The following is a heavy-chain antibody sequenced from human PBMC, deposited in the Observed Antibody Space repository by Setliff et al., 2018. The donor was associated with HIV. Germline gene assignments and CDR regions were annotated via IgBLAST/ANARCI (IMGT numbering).Heavy chain of an antibody. Sequence: PGESLTISCKRSGYSFTTYWIGWVRQMPGKGLEWMGIIYPSYSDIRYSLSFQGQVTISANKSTNNAYVQRSSMKAADTAMYYCARRKGGGYNLDYVDFWGQGTLVTVSA. V-gene: IGHV5-51*01. CDR3: ARRKGGGYNLDYVDF. D-gene: IGHD5-12*01. J-gene: IGHJ4*02. CDR2: IYPSYSDI. CDR1: GYSFTTYW.